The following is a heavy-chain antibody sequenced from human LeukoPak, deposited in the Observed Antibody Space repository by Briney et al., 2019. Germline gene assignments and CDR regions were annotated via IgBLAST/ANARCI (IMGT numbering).Heavy chain of an antibody. CDR2: INPNSGGT. CDR3: ARMGRGYSGYDPHDAFDI. J-gene: IGHJ3*02. D-gene: IGHD5-12*01. Sequence: AASVKVSCKASGYTFTSYDINWVRQATGQGLEWMGWINPNSGGTNYAQKFQGRVTMTRDTSISTAYMELSRLRSDDTAVYYCARMGRGYSGYDPHDAFDIWGQGTMVTVSS. CDR1: GYTFTSYD. V-gene: IGHV1-2*02.